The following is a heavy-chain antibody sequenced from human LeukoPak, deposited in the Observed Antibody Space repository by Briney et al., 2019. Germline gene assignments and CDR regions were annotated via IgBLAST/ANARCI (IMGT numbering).Heavy chain of an antibody. V-gene: IGHV4-34*01. CDR2: INHSGST. CDR3: ARGPSVITMIVVVPAYGMDV. J-gene: IGHJ6*02. Sequence: PSETLSLTCAVYGGSFSGYYWSWIRQPPGKGLEWIGEINHSGSTNYNPSLKSRVTISVDTSKNQFSLKLSSVTAADTAVYYCARGPSVITMIVVVPAYGMDVWGQGTTVTVSS. D-gene: IGHD3-22*01. CDR1: GGSFSGYY.